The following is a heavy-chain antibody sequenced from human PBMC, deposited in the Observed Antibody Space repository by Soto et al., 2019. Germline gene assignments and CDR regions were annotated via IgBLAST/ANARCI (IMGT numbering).Heavy chain of an antibody. CDR3: ARESQLEQLIHEAFDI. J-gene: IGHJ3*02. CDR1: GFTPSSYW. Sequence: GGSLRLSCATSGFTPSSYWMHWVRQAPGKGLVWVSHINGDGRSTTYADSVKGRFTMSRDNAKNTVYLQMNSLRAEDTAVYYCARESQLEQLIHEAFDIWGQGTLVTVSS. D-gene: IGHD6-13*01. CDR2: INGDGRST. V-gene: IGHV3-74*01.